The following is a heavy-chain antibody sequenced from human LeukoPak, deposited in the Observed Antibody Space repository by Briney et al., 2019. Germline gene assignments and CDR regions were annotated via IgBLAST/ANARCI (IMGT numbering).Heavy chain of an antibody. D-gene: IGHD6-6*01. V-gene: IGHV1-69*04. CDR1: GGTFSSYA. CDR3: ARASSKKKYSSSSGAFDI. Sequence: SVKVSCKASGGTFSSYAISWVRQAPGQGLEWMGRIIPILGIANYAQKFQGRVTITAVKSTSTAYMELSSLKSEDTAVYYCARASSKKKYSSSSGAFDIWGQGTMVTVSS. J-gene: IGHJ3*02. CDR2: IIPILGIA.